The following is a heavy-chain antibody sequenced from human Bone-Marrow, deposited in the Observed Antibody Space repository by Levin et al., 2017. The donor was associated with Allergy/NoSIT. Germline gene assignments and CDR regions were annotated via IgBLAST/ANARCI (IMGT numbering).Heavy chain of an antibody. V-gene: IGHV3-23*01. J-gene: IGHJ6*02. Sequence: GGSLRLSCVASGFTFSSHTMMWVRQAPGKGLEWVSAISGAAGRTHYADSVKGRFTISRDNSKNTLYLELSSLRAEDTAVYYCASFAAGSLYYGLDVWGQGTTVTVSS. CDR2: ISGAAGRT. D-gene: IGHD6-13*01. CDR1: GFTFSSHT. CDR3: ASFAAGSLYYGLDV.